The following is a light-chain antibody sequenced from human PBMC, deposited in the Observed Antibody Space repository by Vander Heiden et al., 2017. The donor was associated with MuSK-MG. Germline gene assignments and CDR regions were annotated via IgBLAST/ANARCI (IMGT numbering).Light chain of an antibody. J-gene: IGKJ4*01. CDR3: QQSFSLPLT. CDR1: QTIRNY. CDR2: AAS. Sequence: IQMTQSPSSLSPSVGDRVTITCRASQTIRNYLNWYQQKPGEAPRLLIYAASSLQSGVPSRFSGSGSGTDFTLTIRSLHPEDSATYYCQQSFSLPLTFGGGTKVEIK. V-gene: IGKV1-39*01.